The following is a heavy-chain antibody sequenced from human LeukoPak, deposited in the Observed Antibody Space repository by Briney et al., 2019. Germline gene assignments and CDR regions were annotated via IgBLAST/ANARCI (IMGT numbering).Heavy chain of an antibody. Sequence: PGRSLRLSCAASGFTFSSYGMHWVRQAPGKGLEWVAVIWYDGSNKYYADSVKGRFTISRDNSKNTLYLQMNSLRAEDTAVYYCAKDVVVGATILSYWGQGTLVTVSS. D-gene: IGHD1-26*01. J-gene: IGHJ4*02. CDR2: IWYDGSNK. CDR3: AKDVVVGATILSY. V-gene: IGHV3-33*06. CDR1: GFTFSSYG.